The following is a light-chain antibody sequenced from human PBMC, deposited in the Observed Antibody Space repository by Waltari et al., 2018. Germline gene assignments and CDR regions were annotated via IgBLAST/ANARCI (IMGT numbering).Light chain of an antibody. J-gene: IGLJ1*01. CDR2: EGS. Sequence: QSALTQPASVSGSPGQSITISCTGTSNAVGSYNLVSWYQQHPGKAPKLMIYEGSQRPSGVSNRFSGSKSGNTASLTISGLQAEDEADYYCCSYAGSSSYVFGTGTKVTVL. CDR1: SNAVGSYNL. V-gene: IGLV2-23*01. CDR3: CSYAGSSSYV.